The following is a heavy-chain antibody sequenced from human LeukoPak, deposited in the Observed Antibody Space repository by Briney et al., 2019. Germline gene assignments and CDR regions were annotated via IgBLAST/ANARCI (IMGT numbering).Heavy chain of an antibody. J-gene: IGHJ4*02. CDR1: DYSINNGYY. CDR3: AREGDGYNFGY. Sequence: SETLSLTCTVSDYSINNGYYWGWIRQPPGKGLEWIGSIHYSGSTSYNPSLRSRVTISVDTSKNQFSLKLSSVTAADTAVYYCAREGDGYNFGYWGQGTLVTVSS. CDR2: IHYSGST. V-gene: IGHV4-38-2*02. D-gene: IGHD5-24*01.